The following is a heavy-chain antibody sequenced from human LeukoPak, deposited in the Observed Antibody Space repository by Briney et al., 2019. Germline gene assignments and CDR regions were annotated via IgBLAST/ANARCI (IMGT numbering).Heavy chain of an antibody. CDR1: GFTVSSNY. Sequence: GGSLRLSCAASGFTVSSNYMSWVRQAPGKGLEWVSVIYSGGSTYYADSVKGRFTIPRDNPKNTLYLQMNSLRAEDTAVYYCARVTRVYGMDVWGQGTTVTVSS. CDR2: IYSGGST. CDR3: ARVTRVYGMDV. J-gene: IGHJ6*02. V-gene: IGHV3-53*01.